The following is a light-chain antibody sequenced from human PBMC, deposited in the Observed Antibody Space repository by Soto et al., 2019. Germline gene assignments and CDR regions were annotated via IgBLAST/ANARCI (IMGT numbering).Light chain of an antibody. J-gene: IGKJ1*01. CDR3: HEYDSVAQT. CDR2: DSS. V-gene: IGKV3-20*01. CDR1: QNVRNSL. Sequence: IVLTLSPRTLSLTTGERATLSCRASQNVRNSLLAWYQQKPGQPPRLLIYDSSTRVTGTPDRFSGSGSGTDFTLTISRLEPEDFAVYYCHEYDSVAQTSAQGTKVDI.